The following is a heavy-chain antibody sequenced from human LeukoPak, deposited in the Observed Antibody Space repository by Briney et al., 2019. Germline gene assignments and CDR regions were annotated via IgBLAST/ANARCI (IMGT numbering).Heavy chain of an antibody. D-gene: IGHD1-26*01. J-gene: IGHJ4*02. CDR2: IYYSGST. V-gene: IGHV4-39*01. CDR3: ARRPTRLYSRSYYHIDY. Sequence: SETLSLTCTVSGGSISSSSYYWGWIRQPPGKGLEWIGSIYYSGSTYYNPSLKSRVTISVDTSKNQFSLKLSSVTAADTAVYYCARRPTRLYSRSYYHIDYWGQGTLVTVSS. CDR1: GGSISSSSYY.